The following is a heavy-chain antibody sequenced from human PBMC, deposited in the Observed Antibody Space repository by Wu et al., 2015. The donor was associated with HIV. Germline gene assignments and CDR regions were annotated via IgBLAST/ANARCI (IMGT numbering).Heavy chain of an antibody. Sequence: QVQLVQSGAEVKKPGASVKVSCKASGYTFTSYGISWVRQAPGQGLEWMGWISAYNGNTNYAQKLQGRVTMTTDTSTSTAYMELRSLRSDDTAVYYCARDSRGYCSSTSCYYYYGMERLGPRDQRSTVSS. CDR3: ARDSRGYCSSTSCYYYYGMER. D-gene: IGHD2-2*01. J-gene: IGHJ6*02. CDR1: GYTFTSYG. V-gene: IGHV1-18*01. CDR2: ISAYNGNT.